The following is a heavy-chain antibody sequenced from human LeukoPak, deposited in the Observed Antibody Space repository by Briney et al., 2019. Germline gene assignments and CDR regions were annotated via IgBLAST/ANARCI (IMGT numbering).Heavy chain of an antibody. J-gene: IGHJ4*02. Sequence: GGSLRLSCAASGFTFSSYWMTWVRQAPGKGLEWVANIKQDGSDKYYVDSVKGRFTISRDNAKNSLYLQMNSLRDEDTAVYYCAKGQWLAHYYFDYWGQGTLVTVSS. CDR2: IKQDGSDK. CDR3: AKGQWLAHYYFDY. D-gene: IGHD6-19*01. CDR1: GFTFSSYW. V-gene: IGHV3-7*01.